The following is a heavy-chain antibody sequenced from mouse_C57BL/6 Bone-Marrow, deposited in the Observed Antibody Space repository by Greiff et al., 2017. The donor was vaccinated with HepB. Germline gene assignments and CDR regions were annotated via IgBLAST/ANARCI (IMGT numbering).Heavy chain of an antibody. J-gene: IGHJ1*03. Sequence: EVKLMESGGDLVKPGGSLKLSCAASGFTFSSYGMSWVRQTPDKRLAWVATISSGGSYTYYPDSVKGRFTISRDTAKNTLYLQMSSLKSEDTAMYYCARQITTGVPWYFDVWGTGTTVTVSS. CDR2: ISSGGSYT. CDR1: GFTFSSYG. CDR3: ARQITTGVPWYFDV. D-gene: IGHD1-1*01. V-gene: IGHV5-6*01.